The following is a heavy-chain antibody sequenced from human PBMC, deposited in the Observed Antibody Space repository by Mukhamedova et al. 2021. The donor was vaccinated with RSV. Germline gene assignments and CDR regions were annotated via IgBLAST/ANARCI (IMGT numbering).Heavy chain of an antibody. Sequence: GKGLEWIGEINHSGSTNYNPSLKSRVTISVDTSKNQFSLKLSSVTAADTAVYYCARGVLYSSSSLDYWGQGTLGTVSS. V-gene: IGHV4-34*01. CDR3: ARGVLYSSSSLDY. D-gene: IGHD6-6*01. CDR2: INHSGST. J-gene: IGHJ4*02.